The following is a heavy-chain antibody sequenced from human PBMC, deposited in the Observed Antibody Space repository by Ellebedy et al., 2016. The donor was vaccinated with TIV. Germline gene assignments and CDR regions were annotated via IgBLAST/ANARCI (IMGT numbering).Heavy chain of an antibody. CDR2: IWFDGSKK. J-gene: IGHJ4*02. V-gene: IGHV3-33*01. D-gene: IGHD6-19*01. CDR1: GITFSTYG. CDR3: ARRVAGKASFDY. Sequence: GESLKISCAASGITFSTYGMHWVRQAPGKGLEWVAVIWFDGSKKSYVDSVKGRFTISKDNSKNTLYLQMNSLRAEDTAVYYCARRVAGKASFDYWGQGTLVTVSS.